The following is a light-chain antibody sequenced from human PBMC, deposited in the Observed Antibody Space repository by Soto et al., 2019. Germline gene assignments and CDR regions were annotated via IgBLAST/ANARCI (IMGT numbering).Light chain of an antibody. CDR3: AAWDGSLNVYV. CDR2: TNN. Sequence: QSVLTRPPSASGTPGQRVTISCSGSSSSIGSNSVNWYQQLPRTAPKVLIYTNNQRPSGVPDRFSGSKSGTSASLAISGLQSEDEADYYCAAWDGSLNVYVFGTGTKVTVL. CDR1: SSSIGSNS. J-gene: IGLJ1*01. V-gene: IGLV1-44*01.